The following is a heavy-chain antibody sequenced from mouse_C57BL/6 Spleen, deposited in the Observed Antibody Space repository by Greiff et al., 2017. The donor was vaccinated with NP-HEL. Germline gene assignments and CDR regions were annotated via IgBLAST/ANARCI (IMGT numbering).Heavy chain of an antibody. CDR2: ISSGSSTI. J-gene: IGHJ4*01. CDR3: ARGGSSRYYYAMDY. Sequence: EVMLVESGGGLVKPGGSLKLSCAASGFTFSDYGMHWVRQAPEKGLEWVAYISSGSSTIYYADTVKGRFTISRDNAKNTLFLQMTSLRSEDTAMYYCARGGSSRYYYAMDYWGQGTSVTVSS. V-gene: IGHV5-17*01. CDR1: GFTFSDYG. D-gene: IGHD1-1*01.